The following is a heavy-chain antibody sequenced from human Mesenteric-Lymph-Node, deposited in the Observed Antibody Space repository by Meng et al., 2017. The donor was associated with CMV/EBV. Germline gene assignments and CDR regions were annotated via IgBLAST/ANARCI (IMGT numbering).Heavy chain of an antibody. D-gene: IGHD3-9*01. V-gene: IGHV4-34*01. CDR1: GGSFSGYY. J-gene: IGHJ4*02. CDR2: INHSGST. Sequence: VQLLQWGAGLLKPSETLSVTCAVHGGSFSGYYWNWIRQSPEKGLEWIGEINHSGSTTYNPSFTSRIIISVDTSTNQISLNMSSVTAADTAVYYCARGSSYDILTGYFDYWGQGALVTVSS. CDR3: ARGSSYDILTGYFDY.